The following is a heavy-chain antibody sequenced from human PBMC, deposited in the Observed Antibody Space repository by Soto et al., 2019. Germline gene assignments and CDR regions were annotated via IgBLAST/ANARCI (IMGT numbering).Heavy chain of an antibody. CDR3: ARVPSP. CDR1: GGYISSGGYS. CDR2: IYHSGST. V-gene: IGHV4-30-2*01. J-gene: IGHJ5*02. Sequence: QLQLPESGSGLVKPSQTLSLTCAVSGGYISSGGYSWSWIRQPPGKGLEWIGYIYHSGSTYYNPSLKSRVTISVDRSKNQFSLKLSSVTAADTAVYYCARVPSPWGQGTLVTVSS.